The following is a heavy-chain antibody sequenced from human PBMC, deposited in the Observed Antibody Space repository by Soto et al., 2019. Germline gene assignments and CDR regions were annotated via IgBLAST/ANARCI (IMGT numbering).Heavy chain of an antibody. CDR2: IWYDGSNK. CDR1: GFTFSSYG. D-gene: IGHD6-13*01. Sequence: GGSLRLSCAASGFTFSSYGMHWVRQAPGKGLEWVAVIWYDGSNKYYADSAKGRFTISRDNSKNTLYLQMNSLRAEDTAVYYCAKESTLIAAAAYYYYYGMDVWGQGTTVTVSS. CDR3: AKESTLIAAAAYYYYYGMDV. J-gene: IGHJ6*02. V-gene: IGHV3-33*06.